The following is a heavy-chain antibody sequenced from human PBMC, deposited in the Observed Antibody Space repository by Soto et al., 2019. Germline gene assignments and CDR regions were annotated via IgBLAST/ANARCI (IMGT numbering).Heavy chain of an antibody. V-gene: IGHV4-59*01. Sequence: PSETLSFTCTVSGGSITSSYWSWIRRPPGKGLEWIAYIYDTGISGYTPSTSYNPSLKSRVTMSVDTSKSQFSLKLTSVTAADTAVYYCARGEDAFFYYGLDVRGQGITVTVSS. CDR1: GGSITSSY. CDR2: IYDTGISGYTPST. CDR3: ARGEDAFFYYGLDV. J-gene: IGHJ6*02.